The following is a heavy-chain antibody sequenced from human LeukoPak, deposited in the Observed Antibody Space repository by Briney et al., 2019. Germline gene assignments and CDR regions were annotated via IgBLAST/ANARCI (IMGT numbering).Heavy chain of an antibody. D-gene: IGHD5-24*01. CDR1: GYSISSSNC. Sequence: SETLSLTCTVSGYSISSSNCWGWIRQPPGKGLEWIGYIYYSGSTNYNPSLKSRVTISVDTSKNQFSLKLSSVTAADTAVYYCARGADREMNGCFDYWGQGTLVTVSS. CDR3: ARGADREMNGCFDY. CDR2: IYYSGST. V-gene: IGHV4-61*05. J-gene: IGHJ4*02.